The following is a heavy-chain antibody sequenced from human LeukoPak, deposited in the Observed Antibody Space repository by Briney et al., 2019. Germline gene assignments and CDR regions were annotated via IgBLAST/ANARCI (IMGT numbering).Heavy chain of an antibody. J-gene: IGHJ4*02. CDR3: ARGTVFEYY. CDR1: GFTFSSFW. Sequence: PGGSLRLSCEASGFTFSSFWMTWLRQAPGKGLEWVANIKQDGSEENYMDSVKGRFTISRDNAKNSVYLQMSSLRAEDTAVYYCARGTVFEYYWGQGTLVTVPS. D-gene: IGHD3-3*01. CDR2: IKQDGSEE. V-gene: IGHV3-7*01.